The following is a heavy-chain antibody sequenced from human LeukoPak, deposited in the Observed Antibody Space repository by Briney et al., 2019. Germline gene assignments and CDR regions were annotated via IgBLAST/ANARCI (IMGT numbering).Heavy chain of an antibody. J-gene: IGHJ4*02. CDR2: ISSGGSTT. CDR3: ARDPHAGIFDS. CDR1: GFTFGDFH. Sequence: GGSLRLSCVTSGFTFGDFHMNWLHQAPGKGLEHVSYISSGGSTTYYAASVVGRFTISRDDAKNLLYLQMDSLRDGDTAVYYCARDPHAGIFDSWGQGTLVTVSS. V-gene: IGHV3-48*02.